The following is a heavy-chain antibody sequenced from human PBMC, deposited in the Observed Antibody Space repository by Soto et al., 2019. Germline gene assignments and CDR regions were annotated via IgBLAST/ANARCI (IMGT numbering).Heavy chain of an antibody. CDR3: AREGGYCSSTSCYDAFDI. J-gene: IGHJ3*02. V-gene: IGHV1-2*02. CDR1: GYTFTGYY. D-gene: IGHD2-2*01. CDR2: INPNSGGT. Sequence: ASVKVSCKASGYTFTGYYMHWVRQAPGQGLEWMGWINPNSGGTNYAQKFQGRVTMTRDTSISTAYMELIRLRSDDTAVYYCAREGGYCSSTSCYDAFDIWGQGTMVTVSS.